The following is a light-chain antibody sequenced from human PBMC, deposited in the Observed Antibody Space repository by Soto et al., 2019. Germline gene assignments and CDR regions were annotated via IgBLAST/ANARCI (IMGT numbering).Light chain of an antibody. J-gene: IGLJ2*01. V-gene: IGLV1-40*01. CDR2: DNT. Sequence: QSVLTQPPSVSGAPGQRVTISCTGSRSNIGAGYAVHWYQQLPGTAPKLLIYDNTNRPSGVPDRFSASESGTSASLAITGLQSEYEADYYCQSYDTILSASVFGGGTKLTVL. CDR1: RSNIGAGYA. CDR3: QSYDTILSASV.